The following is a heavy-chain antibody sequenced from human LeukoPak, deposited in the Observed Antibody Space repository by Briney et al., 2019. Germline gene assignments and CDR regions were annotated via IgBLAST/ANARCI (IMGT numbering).Heavy chain of an antibody. CDR1: GYTFTGYY. CDR3: SREDY. CDR2: INPNSGGT. V-gene: IGHV1-2*02. Sequence: ASVKVSCKASGYTFTGYYLHWVRQAPGQGLEWVGWINPNSGGTNYAQKFQGRVTMTRDASISTVYMELSRLSSDDTAVYYCSREDYWGQGTLVTVSS. J-gene: IGHJ4*02.